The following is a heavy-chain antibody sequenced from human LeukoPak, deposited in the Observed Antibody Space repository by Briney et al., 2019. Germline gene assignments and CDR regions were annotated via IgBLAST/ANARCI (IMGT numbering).Heavy chain of an antibody. V-gene: IGHV3-23*01. Sequence: GGSLRLSCAASGLTFSSYAMSWVRQAPGKGLEWVSAISGSGGSTYYADSVKGRFTISRDNSKNTLYLQMNSLRAEDTAVYYCAKSDDYGDYTFDYWGQGTLVTVSS. CDR1: GLTFSSYA. J-gene: IGHJ4*02. CDR2: ISGSGGST. CDR3: AKSDDYGDYTFDY. D-gene: IGHD4-17*01.